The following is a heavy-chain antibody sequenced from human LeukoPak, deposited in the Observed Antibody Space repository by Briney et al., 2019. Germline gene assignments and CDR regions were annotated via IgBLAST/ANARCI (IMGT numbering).Heavy chain of an antibody. CDR3: ARRAQVAAAPNWFDP. D-gene: IGHD6-13*01. CDR1: GFTFNSFE. V-gene: IGHV3-48*03. CDR2: ISSSASTI. J-gene: IGHJ5*02. Sequence: GGSLRLSCAASGFTFNSFEMTWVRQAPGKGLEWVSYISSSASTIYYADSVKGRFTISRDNAKNSLYLQMNSLRAEDTAVYYCARRAQVAAAPNWFDPWGQGTLVTVSS.